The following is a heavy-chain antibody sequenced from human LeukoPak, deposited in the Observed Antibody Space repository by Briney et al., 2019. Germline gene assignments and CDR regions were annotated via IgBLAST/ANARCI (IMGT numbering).Heavy chain of an antibody. CDR1: GFTFSSYW. V-gene: IGHV3-7*01. D-gene: IGHD6-6*01. J-gene: IGHJ4*02. CDR2: IKQDGSEK. CDR3: ARDKSYTSSADY. Sequence: GGSLRLSCAASGFTFSSYWMNWVRQAPGKGLEWVANIKQDGSEKYYVDSMKGRITISRDNAKNSLYLQMNSLRAEDTAVYYCARDKSYTSSADYWGQGTLVTVSS.